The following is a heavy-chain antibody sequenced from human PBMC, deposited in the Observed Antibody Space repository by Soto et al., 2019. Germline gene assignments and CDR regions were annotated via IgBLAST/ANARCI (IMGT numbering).Heavy chain of an antibody. V-gene: IGHV1-69*12. J-gene: IGHJ6*02. Sequence: QVQPVLSGAEVKKPGSSVKVSCKATGGTFSSYALSWVRQAPGQGLVCMGGIIPIFGSANYAQKFQGRVTITADESTSTAYMELSSLRSEDTAVYYCARGGATGTTPKDRRIYYYYGMDVWGQGTTVTVSS. D-gene: IGHD4-17*01. CDR3: ARGGATGTTPKDRRIYYYYGMDV. CDR2: IIPIFGSA. CDR1: GGTFSSYA.